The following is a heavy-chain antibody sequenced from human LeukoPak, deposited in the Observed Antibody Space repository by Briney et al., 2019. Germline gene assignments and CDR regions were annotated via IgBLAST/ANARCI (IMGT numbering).Heavy chain of an antibody. V-gene: IGHV4-39*07. CDR2: IYYSGST. Sequence: PSETLSLTCTVSGGSISSSSYYWGWIRQPPGKGLEWIGSIYYSGSTYYNPSLKSRVTISVDTSKNQFSLKLSSVTAADTAVYYCAREAAAGTHFDYWGQGTLVTVSS. D-gene: IGHD6-13*01. CDR1: GGSISSSSYY. J-gene: IGHJ4*02. CDR3: AREAAAGTHFDY.